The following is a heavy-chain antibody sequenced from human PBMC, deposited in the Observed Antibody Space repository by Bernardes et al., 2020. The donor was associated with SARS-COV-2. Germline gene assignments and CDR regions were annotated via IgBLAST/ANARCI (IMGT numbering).Heavy chain of an antibody. CDR3: ARGLSYYDFWSGYYPTYYGMDV. CDR2: FDPEDGET. J-gene: IGHJ6*02. Sequence: ASVKVSCKVSGYTLTELSMHWVRQAPGKGLEWMGGFDPEDGETIYAQKFQGRVTMTTDTSTSTAYMELRSLRSDDTAVYYCARGLSYYDFWSGYYPTYYGMDVWGQGTTVTVSS. V-gene: IGHV1-24*01. D-gene: IGHD3-3*01. CDR1: GYTLTELS.